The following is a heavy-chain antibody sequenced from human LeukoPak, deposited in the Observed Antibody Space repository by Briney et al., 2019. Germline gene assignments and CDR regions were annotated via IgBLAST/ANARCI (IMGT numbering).Heavy chain of an antibody. CDR1: GFTFSSYW. V-gene: IGHV3-7*01. CDR3: ARRLERITMIVVVSVFGY. Sequence: GGSLRLSCAASGFTFSSYWMSWVRQAPGKGLEWVANIKQDGSEKYYVDSVKGRFTISRDNAKNSLYLQMNSLRAEDTAVYYCARRLERITMIVVVSVFGYWGQGTLVTVSS. J-gene: IGHJ4*02. D-gene: IGHD3-22*01. CDR2: IKQDGSEK.